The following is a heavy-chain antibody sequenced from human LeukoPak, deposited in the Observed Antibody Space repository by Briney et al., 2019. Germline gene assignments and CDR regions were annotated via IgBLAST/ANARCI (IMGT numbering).Heavy chain of an antibody. J-gene: IGHJ4*02. Sequence: PSETLSLTCTVSGGSISSYYWSWIRHPPGKGLEWIGYIYYSGSTNYNPSLKSRVTISVDTSKNQFSLKLSSVTAADTAVYYCASIPGYWGQGTLVTVSS. CDR1: GGSISSYY. V-gene: IGHV4-59*01. CDR2: IYYSGST. D-gene: IGHD2-2*02. CDR3: ASIPGY.